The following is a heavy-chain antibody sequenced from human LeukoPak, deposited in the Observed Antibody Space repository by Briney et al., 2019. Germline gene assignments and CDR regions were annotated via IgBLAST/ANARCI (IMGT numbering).Heavy chain of an antibody. Sequence: SETLSLTCTVSGGSISSGGYYWSWIRQHPGKGLEWIGYIYYSGSTYYNPSLKSRVTISVDTSKNQFSLKLSSVTAADTAVYYCARDGGSISGFDYWGQGTLVTVSS. D-gene: IGHD2-15*01. V-gene: IGHV4-31*03. CDR1: GGSISSGGYY. CDR2: IYYSGST. J-gene: IGHJ4*02. CDR3: ARDGGSISGFDY.